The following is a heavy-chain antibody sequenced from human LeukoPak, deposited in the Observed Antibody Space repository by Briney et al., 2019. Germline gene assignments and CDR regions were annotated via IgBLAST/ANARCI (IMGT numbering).Heavy chain of an antibody. J-gene: IGHJ1*01. V-gene: IGHV3-23*01. CDR3: AKGYCSGTSCYAGIFQH. CDR2: ISSSGAGT. D-gene: IGHD2-2*01. Sequence: AGSLRLSCAASGFTFSSYSMSWVRQPPGKGLEWVSTISSSGAGTYYADSVNGRFTISRDNSKNTLSLQVNSLRAEDTALYYCAKGYCSGTSCYAGIFQHWGQGTLVTVSS. CDR1: GFTFSSYS.